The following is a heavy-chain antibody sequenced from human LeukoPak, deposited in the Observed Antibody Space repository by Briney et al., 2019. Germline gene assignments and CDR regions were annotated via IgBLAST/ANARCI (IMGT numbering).Heavy chain of an antibody. CDR1: GFTFSSYW. CDR2: IKQDGSEK. D-gene: IGHD6-13*01. V-gene: IGHV3-7*01. CDR3: AREGSNWYWYFDL. Sequence: TGGSLRLSCAASGFTFSSYWMSWVRQVPGKGLEWVANIKQDGSEKYYVDSVKGRFTISRDNAKSSLYLQMNSLRAEDTAVYFCAREGSNWYWYFDLWGRGTLVTVSS. J-gene: IGHJ2*01.